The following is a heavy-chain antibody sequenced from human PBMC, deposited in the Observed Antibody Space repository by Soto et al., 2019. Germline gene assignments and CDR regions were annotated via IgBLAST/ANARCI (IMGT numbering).Heavy chain of an antibody. J-gene: IGHJ6*02. V-gene: IGHV4-59*08. CDR3: RRSSRYSTDV. Sequence: PSETLSLTCTVSGGSIRNNYWSWIRQPPGKGLEWVGYIYYTGTSKYNPSLNSQVTISVDTSKNQFSLNVISVTAADTAVYYCRRSSRYSTDVWGQGTTVTVSS. CDR2: IYYTGTS. CDR1: GGSIRNNY. D-gene: IGHD6-13*01.